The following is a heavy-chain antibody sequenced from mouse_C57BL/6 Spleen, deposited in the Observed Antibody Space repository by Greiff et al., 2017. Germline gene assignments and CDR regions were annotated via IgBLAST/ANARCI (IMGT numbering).Heavy chain of an antibody. CDR1: GYTFTSYW. CDR2: IDPSDSYT. V-gene: IGHV1-50*01. Sequence: QVQLQQSGAELVKPGASVKLSCKASGYTFTSYWMQWVKQRPGQGLEWIGEIDPSDSYTNYNQKFKGKATLTVDTSSSTAYMQLSSLTSEDSAVYYCARVGEYYYGSRSFDYWGQGTTLTVSS. D-gene: IGHD1-1*01. J-gene: IGHJ2*01. CDR3: ARVGEYYYGSRSFDY.